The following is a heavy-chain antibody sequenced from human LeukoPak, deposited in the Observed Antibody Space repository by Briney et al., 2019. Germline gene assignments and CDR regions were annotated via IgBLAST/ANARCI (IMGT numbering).Heavy chain of an antibody. CDR3: ARVGYSSGWYPPDFDY. CDR2: ISAYNGNT. J-gene: IGHJ4*02. D-gene: IGHD6-19*01. Sequence: GASVKVSCKASGYTFTSYGISWVRQAPGHGLEWMGWISAYNGNTNYAQKLQGRVTMTTDTSTSTAYMELRSLRSDDTAVYYCARVGYSSGWYPPDFDYWGQGTLVTVSS. CDR1: GYTFTSYG. V-gene: IGHV1-18*01.